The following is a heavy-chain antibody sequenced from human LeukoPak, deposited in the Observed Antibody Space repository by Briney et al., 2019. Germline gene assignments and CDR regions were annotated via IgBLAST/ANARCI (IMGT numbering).Heavy chain of an antibody. CDR2: IWDDGSNK. J-gene: IGHJ4*02. D-gene: IGHD3-10*01. Sequence: GGSLRLSCAASGFTFSRYAMHWVRQAPGKGLEGVAIIWDDGSNKNYVDSVKGRFTISRDNGKNTLYLQMDSLGAEDTAVYYCAREGRYYGSVIYPYYFDYWGQGTLVTVSS. CDR1: GFTFSRYA. CDR3: AREGRYYGSVIYPYYFDY. V-gene: IGHV3-30*02.